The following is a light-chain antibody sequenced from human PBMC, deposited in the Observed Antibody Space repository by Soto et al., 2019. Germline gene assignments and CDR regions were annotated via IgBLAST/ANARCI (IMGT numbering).Light chain of an antibody. J-gene: IGKJ5*01. CDR1: QNINNY. CDR2: DAS. Sequence: EVVLTQFPVTLSLSPGERATLSCRASQNINNYLAWYQQKPGQAPRLLVYDASNTATGVPARFSGSGSGTDLTLTISSLEPEDSAVYYCQQRVVWPPITFGQGTRLEIK. CDR3: QQRVVWPPIT. V-gene: IGKV3-11*01.